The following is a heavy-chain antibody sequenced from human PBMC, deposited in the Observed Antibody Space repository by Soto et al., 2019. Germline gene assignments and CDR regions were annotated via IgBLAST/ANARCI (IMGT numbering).Heavy chain of an antibody. CDR1: GFTFSSYS. CDR3: ARHSRITPSMVRGVTYYFDY. Sequence: GGFLRLSCAASGFTFSSYSMNWVRQAPGKGLEWVSSISSSSSYIYYADSVKGRFTISRDNAKNSLYLQMNSLRAEDTAVYYCARHSRITPSMVRGVTYYFDYWGQGTLVTVSS. CDR2: ISSSSSYI. V-gene: IGHV3-21*01. D-gene: IGHD3-10*01. J-gene: IGHJ4*02.